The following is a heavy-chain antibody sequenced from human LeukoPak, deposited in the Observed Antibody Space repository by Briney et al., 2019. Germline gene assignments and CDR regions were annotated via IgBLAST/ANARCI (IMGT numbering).Heavy chain of an antibody. Sequence: GGSLRLSCEASGFTFSSYAMSWVRQAPGKGLEWVSAISGSGGSTYYADSVKGRFTISRDNSKNTLYLQMNSLRAEDTAVYYCAKALTMVRGVFDYWGQGTLVTVSS. CDR2: ISGSGGST. V-gene: IGHV3-23*01. D-gene: IGHD3-10*01. J-gene: IGHJ4*02. CDR3: AKALTMVRGVFDY. CDR1: GFTFSSYA.